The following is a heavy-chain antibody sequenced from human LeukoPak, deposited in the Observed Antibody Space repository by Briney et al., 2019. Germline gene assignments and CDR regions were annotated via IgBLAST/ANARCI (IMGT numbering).Heavy chain of an antibody. D-gene: IGHD3-22*01. V-gene: IGHV1-18*01. Sequence: ASVKVSCKASGYTFTSYGISWVRQAPGQGLEWMGWISAYNGNTNYAQKLQGRVTMTTDTSTSTAYMELRSLRSDDTAVYYCARDPRFYTPFLMIDEGYFDYWGQGTLVTVSS. CDR2: ISAYNGNT. J-gene: IGHJ4*02. CDR1: GYTFTSYG. CDR3: ARDPRFYTPFLMIDEGYFDY.